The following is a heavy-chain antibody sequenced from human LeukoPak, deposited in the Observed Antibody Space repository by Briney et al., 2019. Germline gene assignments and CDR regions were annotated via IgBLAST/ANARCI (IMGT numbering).Heavy chain of an antibody. V-gene: IGHV3-48*03. J-gene: IGHJ4*02. D-gene: IGHD3-16*01. CDR2: ISSSGSTI. CDR3: AGERFTFGGVFDY. Sequence: GGSLRLSCAASGSTLSTYEMNWVRQAPGKGLEWVAFISSSGSTIHYADSVKGRFTISRDNAKNSLYLQMNSLRAEDTAVYYCAGERFTFGGVFDYWGQGTLVTVSS. CDR1: GSTLSTYE.